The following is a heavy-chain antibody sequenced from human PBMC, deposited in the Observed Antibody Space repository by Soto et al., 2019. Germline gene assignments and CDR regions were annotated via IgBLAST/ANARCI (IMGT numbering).Heavy chain of an antibody. V-gene: IGHV1-3*01. CDR3: AGGWSYSYLTHFEY. D-gene: IGHD2-15*01. CDR2: INAGNGNT. CDR1: GYTFTNYA. Sequence: QVQLVQSGAEVKKPGASVKLSCKASGYTFTNYAMHWVRQAPGQRLEWMGWINAGNGNTKYSQKFQDRVTITRDTAGSTAYMELSSLRSEDTALYYGAGGWSYSYLTHFEYWGQGNLVTVSS. J-gene: IGHJ4*02.